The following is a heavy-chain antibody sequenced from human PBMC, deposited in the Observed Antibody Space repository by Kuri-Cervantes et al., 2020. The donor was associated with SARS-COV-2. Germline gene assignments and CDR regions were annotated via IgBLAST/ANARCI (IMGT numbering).Heavy chain of an antibody. CDR3: ARDSGDWNPDGLDI. V-gene: IGHV3-48*01. CDR1: GFTFSSYS. Sequence: GESLKISCAASGFTFSSYSMNWVRQAPGKGLEWVSYISSSSSTIYYADSVKGRFTISRDNAKNSLYLQMNSLRVEDTAVYYCARDSGDWNPDGLDIWGQGTMVTVSS. J-gene: IGHJ3*02. D-gene: IGHD1-1*01. CDR2: ISSSSSTI.